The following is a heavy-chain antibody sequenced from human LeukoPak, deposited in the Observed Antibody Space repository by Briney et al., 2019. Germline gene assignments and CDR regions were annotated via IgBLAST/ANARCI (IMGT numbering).Heavy chain of an antibody. D-gene: IGHD3-10*01. J-gene: IGHJ4*02. V-gene: IGHV3-74*01. CDR1: GLTFSNYW. CDR3: ASRSQGVEN. CDR2: ISSDGSST. Sequence: GGSLRLSCAVSGLTFSNYWMHWVRQAPGKGLIWVSGISSDGSSTNYADSVKGRFTISRDNAKNTVSLQMKSLRADDTAVYYCASRSQGVENWGQGTLVTVSS.